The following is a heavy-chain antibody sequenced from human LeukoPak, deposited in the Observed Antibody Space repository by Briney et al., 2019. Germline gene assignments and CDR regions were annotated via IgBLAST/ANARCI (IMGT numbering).Heavy chain of an antibody. Sequence: GGSLRLSCAASGFTFSSFGMHWVRQAPGKGPEWMAVVSYDGSKKFYGDSVRGRFTISRDNSKNTVYLQMNSLRAEDTAVYYCAKERSTTTWYDHWGQGILVTVSS. V-gene: IGHV3-30*18. J-gene: IGHJ4*02. CDR2: VSYDGSKK. CDR3: AKERSTTTWYDH. CDR1: GFTFSSFG. D-gene: IGHD2-2*01.